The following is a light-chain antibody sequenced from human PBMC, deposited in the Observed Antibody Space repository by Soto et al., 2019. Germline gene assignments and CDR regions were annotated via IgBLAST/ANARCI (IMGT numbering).Light chain of an antibody. J-gene: IGKJ1*01. CDR2: GAS. CDR3: QQYGSSRWT. V-gene: IGKV3-20*01. CDR1: QSVSSIY. Sequence: EIVLTQSPGTLSLSPGERATLSCRASQSVSSIYLAWYQQKPGQAPRLLIFGASSRPTGIPDRFSGSASGTDFTLTISRLEPEDFAVYYCQQYGSSRWTFGQGTKVEI.